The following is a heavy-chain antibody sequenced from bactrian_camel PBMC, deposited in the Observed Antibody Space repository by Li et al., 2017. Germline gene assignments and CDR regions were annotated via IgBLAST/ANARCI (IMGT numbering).Heavy chain of an antibody. D-gene: IGHD1*01. CDR2: ISTGGTT. CDR1: GFTVSNVG. Sequence: VQLVESGGGSVQPGGSLRLSCAASGFTVSNVGMSWVRQAPGKGLEWVSGISTGGTTYYSDGVKGRLVISRDNAKNTVYLEMNSLKPEDTALYYCVRDFRGMGWTDHWGQGTQVTVS. V-gene: IGHV3S40*01. J-gene: IGHJ4*01. CDR3: VRDFRGMGWTDH.